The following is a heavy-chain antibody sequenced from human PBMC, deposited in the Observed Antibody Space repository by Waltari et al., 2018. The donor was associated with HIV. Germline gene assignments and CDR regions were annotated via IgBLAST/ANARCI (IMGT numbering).Heavy chain of an antibody. J-gene: IGHJ4*02. CDR3: SREVTSSKVMNY. CDR1: GFRFKDFN. V-gene: IGHV3-48*01. Sequence: ESGGGSVRPGKSLRLSCLTSGFRFKDFNMIWVRQAPGTGLEWIAYISGDTKTIYYANSIKGRFFVSRDNDKNSLYLQMNNLSIADTAKYYCSREVTSSKVMNYWGQGTPVLVS. CDR2: ISGDTKTI. D-gene: IGHD2-21*02.